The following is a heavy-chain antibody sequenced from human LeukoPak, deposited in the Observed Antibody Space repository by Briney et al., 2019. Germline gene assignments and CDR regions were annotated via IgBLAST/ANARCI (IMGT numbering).Heavy chain of an antibody. CDR1: GGSFSGYY. J-gene: IGHJ4*02. CDR2: INHSGST. Sequence: SETLSLTCAVYGGSFSGYYWSWIRQPPGKGLEWIGEINHSGSTNYNPSLKSRITISVDTSKNQFSLSLSSVNAADTAVYYCARDILATSIAAPYYWGQGTLVTVSS. D-gene: IGHD6-13*01. V-gene: IGHV4-34*01. CDR3: ARDILATSIAAPYY.